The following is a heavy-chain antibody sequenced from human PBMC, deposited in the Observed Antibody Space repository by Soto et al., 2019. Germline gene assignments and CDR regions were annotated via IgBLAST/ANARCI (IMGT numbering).Heavy chain of an antibody. D-gene: IGHD2-15*01. CDR3: ERGGGRFDY. V-gene: IGHV4-34*01. CDR1: GGSFSGYY. CDR2: INHSGST. J-gene: IGHJ4*02. Sequence: QVQLQQWGAGLLKPSETLSLTCAVYGGSFSGYYWSWIRQPPGKGLEWIGEINHSGSTNYTPSLKSRVTIQVDTSENHFTLKLGSVTAAGRAVLYCERGGGRFDYWGQGTLVTVSS.